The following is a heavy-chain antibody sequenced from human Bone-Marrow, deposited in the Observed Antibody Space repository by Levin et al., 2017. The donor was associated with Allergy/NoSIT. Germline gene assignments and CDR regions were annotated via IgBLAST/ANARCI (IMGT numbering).Heavy chain of an antibody. V-gene: IGHV3-49*03. Sequence: GGSLRLSCTASGFPFGDYPMTWFRQAPGKGLEWVGFIRTKASGGTTEYAASVKGRITISRDDYKSIAYLQMNSLKTDDTALYYCTRDSGYYSYWGQGTLVTASS. CDR1: GFPFGDYP. J-gene: IGHJ4*02. D-gene: IGHD3-3*01. CDR3: TRDSGYYSY. CDR2: IRTKASGGTT.